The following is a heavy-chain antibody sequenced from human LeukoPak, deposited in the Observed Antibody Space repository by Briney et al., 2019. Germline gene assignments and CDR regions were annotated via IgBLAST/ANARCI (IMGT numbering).Heavy chain of an antibody. CDR3: AKDYYDTYQYY. D-gene: IGHD3-22*01. Sequence: GGSLRLSCAASGFTFSSYAMSWVRQAPGKGLEWVSAISGSGGSTYYADSVKGWFTISRDNSKNTLYLQMNSLRAEDTAVYYCAKDYYDTYQYYWGQGTLVTVSS. CDR1: GFTFSSYA. V-gene: IGHV3-23*01. CDR2: ISGSGGST. J-gene: IGHJ4*02.